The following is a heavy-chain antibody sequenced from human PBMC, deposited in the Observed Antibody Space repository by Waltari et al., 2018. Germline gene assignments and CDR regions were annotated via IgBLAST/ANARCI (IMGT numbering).Heavy chain of an antibody. V-gene: IGHV1-69*01. CDR2: IIPIFGTA. D-gene: IGHD6-6*01. Sequence: QVQLVQSGAEVKKPGSSVKVSCKASGGPFSSYAIRWVRRAPGQGLEGMGGIIPIFGTANYAQKFQGRVTITADESTSTAYMELSSLRSEDTAVYYCARERTYSSSSLDYWGQGTLVTVSS. CDR1: GGPFSSYA. J-gene: IGHJ4*02. CDR3: ARERTYSSSSLDY.